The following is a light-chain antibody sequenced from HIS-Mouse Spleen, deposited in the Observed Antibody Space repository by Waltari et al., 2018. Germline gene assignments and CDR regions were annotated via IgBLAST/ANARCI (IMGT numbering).Light chain of an antibody. CDR1: QSVLYSSNNKNY. J-gene: IGKJ4*01. CDR2: WAS. V-gene: IGKV4-1*01. CDR3: QQYYSTPT. Sequence: DIVMTQSPDSLAVSLGERATINCKSSQSVLYSSNNKNYLAWYQQKPGQPPKLPIYWASTRESGVPDRFSGSGSGTDFTLTISSLKAEDVAVYYCQQYYSTPTFGGGTKVEIK.